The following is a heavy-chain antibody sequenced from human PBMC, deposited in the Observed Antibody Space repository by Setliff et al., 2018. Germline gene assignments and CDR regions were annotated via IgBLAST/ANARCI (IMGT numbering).Heavy chain of an antibody. J-gene: IGHJ4*02. Sequence: SVKVSCKASGGTFSSYAISWVRQAPGQGLEWMGGIIPIFGTANYAQKFQGRVTITADESTSTAYMELSSLRSEDTAVYYCASSRDYNFWSGYYSSLDYWGQGTQVTVLL. CDR2: IIPIFGTA. CDR3: ASSRDYNFWSGYYSSLDY. CDR1: GGTFSSYA. D-gene: IGHD3-3*01. V-gene: IGHV1-69*13.